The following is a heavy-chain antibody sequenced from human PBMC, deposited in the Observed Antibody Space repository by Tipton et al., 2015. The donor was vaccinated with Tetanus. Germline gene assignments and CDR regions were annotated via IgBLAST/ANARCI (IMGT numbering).Heavy chain of an antibody. CDR1: GYIFTDYH. J-gene: IGHJ6*01. V-gene: IGHV1-69-2*01. D-gene: IGHD3-10*01. CDR2: VDPEHGKR. CDR3: ATGGPSYYGSAAPNV. Sequence: VQLVQSGAELKKPGATVRISCKVSGYIFTDYHIHWVQQDPGKELEWLGLVDPEHGKRVFAERFQGRLTFIAATSTDTAYMELSSLRSEDTAVYYCATGGPSYYGSAAPNVWGQGTAVAISS.